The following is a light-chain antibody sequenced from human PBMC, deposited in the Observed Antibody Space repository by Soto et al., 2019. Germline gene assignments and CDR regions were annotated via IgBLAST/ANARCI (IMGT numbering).Light chain of an antibody. J-gene: IGKJ5*01. Sequence: IVLTESPDTLSFSPGERATLSCRASQSVGTRLAWYQHKTGQAPSLLMSGASSRATGIPDRFSGSGSGTEFTLTISSLQSEDLAVYYCQQYNNWPPITFGQRTRLEIK. V-gene: IGKV3D-15*01. CDR2: GAS. CDR3: QQYNNWPPIT. CDR1: QSVGTR.